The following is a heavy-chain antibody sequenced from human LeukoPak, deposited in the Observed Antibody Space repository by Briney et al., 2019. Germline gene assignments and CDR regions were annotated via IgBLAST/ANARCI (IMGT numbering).Heavy chain of an antibody. CDR2: IRQDGREK. CDR1: GGTLISNY. V-gene: IGHV3-7*01. J-gene: IGHJ4*02. CDR3: ARDLGDYGLDY. Sequence: GGSLRLYCEVSGGTLISNYMSWVRQAPGKGLEWVANIRQDGREKNYVDSVKGRITISRDNGRVYLQMNSLRVEDTAVYYCARDLGDYGLDYWGQGTLVTVSS. D-gene: IGHD3-16*01.